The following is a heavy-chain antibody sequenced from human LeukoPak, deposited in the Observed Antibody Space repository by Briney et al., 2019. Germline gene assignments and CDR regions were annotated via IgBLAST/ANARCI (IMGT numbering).Heavy chain of an antibody. D-gene: IGHD4-11*01. CDR3: AKVSRWGTVTDFDY. Sequence: GRSLRLSCAASGFTFSSYGMHWVRQAPGKGLEWVSAISGSGGSTYYADSVKGRFTISRDNSKNTLYLQMNSLRAEDTAVYYCAKVSRWGTVTDFDYWGQGTLVTVSS. CDR2: ISGSGGST. V-gene: IGHV3-23*01. CDR1: GFTFSSYG. J-gene: IGHJ4*02.